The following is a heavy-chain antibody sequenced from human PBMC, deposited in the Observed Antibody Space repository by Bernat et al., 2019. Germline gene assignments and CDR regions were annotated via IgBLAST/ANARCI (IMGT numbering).Heavy chain of an antibody. CDR3: STLHSVTTHDLDY. Sequence: EVQLVESGGGLVKPGGSLRLSCAASGFTFSVAWMTWVRQAPGKGLEWVGRIKSNSDGGTKDYAAPVKGRVTISRDDSKNTLYLQMNSLRIEDTAVYYCSTLHSVTTHDLDYWGQGTLVTVSS. CDR2: IKSNSDGGTK. CDR1: GFTFSVAW. V-gene: IGHV3-15*01. D-gene: IGHD2-21*01. J-gene: IGHJ4*02.